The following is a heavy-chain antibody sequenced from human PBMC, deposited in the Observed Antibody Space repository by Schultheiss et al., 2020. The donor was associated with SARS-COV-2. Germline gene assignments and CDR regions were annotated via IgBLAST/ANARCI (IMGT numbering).Heavy chain of an antibody. CDR2: INAGNGNT. V-gene: IGHV1-3*01. D-gene: IGHD3-10*01. Sequence: SVKVSCKASGYTFTSYGISWVRQAPGQGLEWMGWINAGNGNTKYSQKFQGRVTITRDTSASTAYMELSSLRSEDTAVYYCARGGRAFDYYYYGMDVWGQGTTVTVSS. J-gene: IGHJ6*02. CDR3: ARGGRAFDYYYYGMDV. CDR1: GYTFTSYG.